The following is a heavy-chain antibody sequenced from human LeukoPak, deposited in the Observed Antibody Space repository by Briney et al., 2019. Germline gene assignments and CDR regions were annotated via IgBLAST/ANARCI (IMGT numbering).Heavy chain of an antibody. CDR3: AGGGRYFDY. V-gene: IGHV4-4*08. CDR1: GGSVSTYS. CDR2: SYASGRT. J-gene: IGHJ4*02. D-gene: IGHD3-10*01. Sequence: PSETLSLTCTVSGGSVSTYSWSWIRQPPGKGLEWIGYSYASGRTNYNPSRKRRVTILMATSKNQFSRKPSSLTASDTAVNYGAGGGRYFDYWGQGTLVTVSS.